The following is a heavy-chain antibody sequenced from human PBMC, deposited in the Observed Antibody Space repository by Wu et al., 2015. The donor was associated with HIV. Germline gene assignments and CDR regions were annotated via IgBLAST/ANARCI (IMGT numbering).Heavy chain of an antibody. CDR2: MNPNSGNT. CDR1: GYTFTSYD. J-gene: IGHJ5*02. V-gene: IGHV1-8*01. CDR3: ARGGTMVRGVIYLIIWFDP. Sequence: QVQLVQSGAEVKKPGASVKVSCKASGYTFTSYDINWVRQATGQGLEWMGWMNPNSGNTGYAQKFQGRVTMTRNTSISTAYMELSSLRSEDTAVYYCARGGTMVRGVIYLIIWFDPWGQGTLVTVSS. D-gene: IGHD3-10*01.